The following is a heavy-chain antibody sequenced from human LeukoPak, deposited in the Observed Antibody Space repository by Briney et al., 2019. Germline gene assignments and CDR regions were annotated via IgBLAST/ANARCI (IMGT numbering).Heavy chain of an antibody. D-gene: IGHD3-22*01. V-gene: IGHV3-53*01. CDR1: GFTVDSNY. CDR2: IYTGGNT. CDR3: ARGDDSGYYDYFDY. J-gene: IGHJ4*02. Sequence: TGGSLRLSCAASGFTVDSNYLSWVRQAPGKGLEWVLTIYTGGNTYYAASVKGRFTISRDFSKNTVFLHMNSLRAEDTAMYYCARGDDSGYYDYFDYWGQGALVTVSS.